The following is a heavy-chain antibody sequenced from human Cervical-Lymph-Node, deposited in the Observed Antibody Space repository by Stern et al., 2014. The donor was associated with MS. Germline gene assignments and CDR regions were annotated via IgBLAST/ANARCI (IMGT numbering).Heavy chain of an antibody. V-gene: IGHV4-34*01. CDR3: ASRVDGSSWYRDS. D-gene: IGHD6-13*01. CDR1: GGSFSGHY. CDR2: INHSGNT. Sequence: QVQLQQWGAGLLKPSETLSLTCAVYGGSFSGHYWSWIRQPPGKGLEWIGEINHSGNTYYKSSLKSRVTISVDTSKNQFSLKLSSVTAADTAVYYCASRVDGSSWYRDSWGQGTLVTVSS. J-gene: IGHJ5*01.